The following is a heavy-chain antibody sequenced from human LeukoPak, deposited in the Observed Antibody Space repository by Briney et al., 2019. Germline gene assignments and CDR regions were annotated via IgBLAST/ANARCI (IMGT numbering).Heavy chain of an antibody. CDR1: GYTFTGCY. V-gene: IGHV1-8*02. D-gene: IGHD3-9*01. CDR2: MNPNSGNT. J-gene: IGHJ5*02. Sequence: WASVKVSCKASGYTFTGCYMHWVRQATGQGLEWMGWMNPNSGNTGYAQKFQGRVTMTRNTSISTAYMELSSLRSEDTAVYYCARTRPYYDILTGYYRTSGSGWFDPWGQGTLVTVSS. CDR3: ARTRPYYDILTGYYRTSGSGWFDP.